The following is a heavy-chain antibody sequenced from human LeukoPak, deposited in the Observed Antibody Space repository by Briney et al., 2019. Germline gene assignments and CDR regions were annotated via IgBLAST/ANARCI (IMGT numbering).Heavy chain of an antibody. J-gene: IGHJ4*02. V-gene: IGHV1-18*01. CDR2: ISVYSGNT. CDR3: ARGLNYDSGGYHY. CDR1: GYTFTSYG. Sequence: ASVKVSCKASGYTFTSYGIIWVRQAPGQGLEWMGWISVYSGNTNYVQKLQDRITMTTDTSTSTAYMELRSLRSDDTALYYCARGLNYDSGGYHYWGQGTLVTVSS. D-gene: IGHD3-22*01.